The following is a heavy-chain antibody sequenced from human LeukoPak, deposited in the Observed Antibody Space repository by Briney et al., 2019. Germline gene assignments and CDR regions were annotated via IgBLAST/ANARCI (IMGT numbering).Heavy chain of an antibody. CDR2: TYYRSSWYN. J-gene: IGHJ4*02. CDR3: ARQGRSGASYSGLDS. CDR1: GDSVSSNSAA. Sequence: SQTLSLTCAISGDSVSSNSAAWNWIRQSPSRGLEWLGRTYYRSSWYNDYTLSLRGRITVDPDTSKNQFSLQLNSVSPEDTAVYYCARQGRSGASYSGLDSWGQGTLVIVSS. V-gene: IGHV6-1*01. D-gene: IGHD1-26*01.